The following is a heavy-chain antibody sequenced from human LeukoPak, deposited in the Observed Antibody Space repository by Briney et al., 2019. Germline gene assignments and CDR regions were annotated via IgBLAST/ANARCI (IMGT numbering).Heavy chain of an antibody. CDR3: AKERAYYGSGSYDY. Sequence: GGSLRLSCAASGFTFSSYWMSWVRQAPGKGLEWVSAISGSGGSTYYADSVKGRFTISRDNSKNTLYLQMNSLRAEDTAVYYCAKERAYYGSGSYDYWGQGTLVTVSS. J-gene: IGHJ4*02. D-gene: IGHD3-10*01. CDR2: ISGSGGST. V-gene: IGHV3-23*01. CDR1: GFTFSSYW.